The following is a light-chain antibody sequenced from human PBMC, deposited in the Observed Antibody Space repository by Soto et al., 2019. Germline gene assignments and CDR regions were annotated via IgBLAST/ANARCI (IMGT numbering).Light chain of an antibody. CDR2: DVT. Sequence: QSVLTQPPSASGSPGQSVTISCTGTSSDVGAYIFVSWYQQPPGTAPKLLIYDVTNRPSGVPDRFSGSRSGHTASLTISGLQAEDEADYYCSLYTSSSTYVFGTGTKVTVL. V-gene: IGLV2-18*01. CDR3: SLYTSSSTYV. CDR1: SSDVGAYIF. J-gene: IGLJ1*01.